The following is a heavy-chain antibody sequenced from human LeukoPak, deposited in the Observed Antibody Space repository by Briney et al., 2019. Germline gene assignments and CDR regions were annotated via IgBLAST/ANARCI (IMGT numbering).Heavy chain of an antibody. V-gene: IGHV3-33*01. D-gene: IGHD3-22*01. J-gene: IGHJ4*02. Sequence: GGSLRLSCAASGFTFSSYGMHWVRQAPGKGLEWVAVIWYDGSNKYYADSVKGRFTISRDNSKNTLYLQMNSLRAEDTAVYYCARVQDYYDSSGYYLAYFDYWGQGTLVTVSS. CDR2: IWYDGSNK. CDR3: ARVQDYYDSSGYYLAYFDY. CDR1: GFTFSSYG.